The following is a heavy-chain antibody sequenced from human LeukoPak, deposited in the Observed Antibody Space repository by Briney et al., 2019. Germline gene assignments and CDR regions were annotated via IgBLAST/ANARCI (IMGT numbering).Heavy chain of an antibody. Sequence: GGSLRLSCEASGFTFSSYAIRWVRQAPGTGLEWVSSIPGSGGATYYADSVRGRFSISRDNSKNTLYLQMNSLRAEDTAVYYCAKGPGDSGYSWGIDYWGQGTLVTVSS. CDR3: AKGPGDSGYSWGIDY. CDR1: GFTFSSYA. J-gene: IGHJ4*02. CDR2: IPGSGGAT. V-gene: IGHV3-23*01. D-gene: IGHD5-12*01.